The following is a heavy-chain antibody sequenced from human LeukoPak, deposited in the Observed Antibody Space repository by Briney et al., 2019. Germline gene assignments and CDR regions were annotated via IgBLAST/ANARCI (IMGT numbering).Heavy chain of an antibody. D-gene: IGHD3-10*01. CDR3: ARSGSDSGSYYISAYYYYGMDV. CDR2: ISYSGSA. Sequence: SETLSLTCTVSGGSISTYYWSWIRQPPGKGLEWIGYISYSGSANYNPSLKSRLTISVDASKNQFSLKLSSVTAADTAVYYCARSGSDSGSYYISAYYYYGMDVWGQGTGVTVSS. J-gene: IGHJ6*02. CDR1: GGSISTYY. V-gene: IGHV4-59*01.